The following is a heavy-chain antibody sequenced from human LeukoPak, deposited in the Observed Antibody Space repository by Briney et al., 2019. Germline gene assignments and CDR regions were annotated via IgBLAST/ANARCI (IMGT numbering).Heavy chain of an antibody. CDR1: GFSFGDYA. Sequence: PGGSLRLSCTGSGFSFGDYAMSWFRRAPGKGLEWVGFIRSKAYGGTTEDAASVKGRFTISRDDSKSIAYLQMNSLKTEDTAVYYCSRERSSWYSAFDIWGQGTMVNVFS. CDR3: SRERSSWYSAFDI. D-gene: IGHD6-13*01. CDR2: IRSKAYGGTT. J-gene: IGHJ3*02. V-gene: IGHV3-49*03.